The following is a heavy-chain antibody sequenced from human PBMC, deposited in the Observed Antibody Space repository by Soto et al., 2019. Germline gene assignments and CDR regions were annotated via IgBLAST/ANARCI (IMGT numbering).Heavy chain of an antibody. CDR1: GYTFTSYA. Sequence: QVQLVQSGAEVKKPGASVKVSCKASGYTFTSYAMHWVRQAPGQRLEWMGWINAGNGNTKYSQKFQGRVTITRDTSASTASMELSSLRSEDTAVYYCARDRSYCSGGSCYPDYWGQGTLVTVSS. CDR2: INAGNGNT. V-gene: IGHV1-3*01. J-gene: IGHJ4*02. D-gene: IGHD2-15*01. CDR3: ARDRSYCSGGSCYPDY.